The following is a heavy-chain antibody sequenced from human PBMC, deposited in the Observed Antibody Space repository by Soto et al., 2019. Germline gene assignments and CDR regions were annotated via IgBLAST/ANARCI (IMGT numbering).Heavy chain of an antibody. D-gene: IGHD6-6*01. CDR3: ARERPDGARLDP. CDR1: GGSIGSGDYY. V-gene: IGHV4-30-4*01. Sequence: QVQLQESGPGLVKPSQTLSLTCTVSGGSIGSGDYYWSWIRQPPGKGLEWIGYIYHSGSTYYNPSLKSRVTISVNTSKNHFSLKLSSVTAADTAVYYCARERPDGARLDPWGQGTLVTVSS. J-gene: IGHJ5*02. CDR2: IYHSGST.